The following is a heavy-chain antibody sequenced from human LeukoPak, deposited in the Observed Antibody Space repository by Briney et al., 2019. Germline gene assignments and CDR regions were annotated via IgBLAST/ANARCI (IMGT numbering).Heavy chain of an antibody. D-gene: IGHD5-18*01. Sequence: SETLSLTCTVSGGSINRYYWSWIRQPPGKGLEWIGYISYSGSTSYNPSLKSRVTISVDTSKNQFSLKLTSVTAADTAVYYCARDGGTAMILFAFDIWGQGTMVTVSS. V-gene: IGHV4-59*01. CDR1: GGSINRYY. CDR3: ARDGGTAMILFAFDI. CDR2: ISYSGST. J-gene: IGHJ3*02.